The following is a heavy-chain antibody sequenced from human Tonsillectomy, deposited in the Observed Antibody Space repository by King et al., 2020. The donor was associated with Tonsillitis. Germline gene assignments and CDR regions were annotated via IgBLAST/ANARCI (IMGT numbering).Heavy chain of an antibody. D-gene: IGHD6-13*01. V-gene: IGHV3-7*03. Sequence: VQLVESGGDLVQPGGSLRLSCAASGFTFTNYWMSWVRQAPGKGLEWVADIKGDGSRKYYVDSVKGRFTISRDNAKNSLYLQMNSLRAEETALYFGARDDGSSPSAFDFWGQGTLVTVSS. J-gene: IGHJ4*02. CDR2: IKGDGSRK. CDR3: ARDDGSSPSAFDF. CDR1: GFTFTNYW.